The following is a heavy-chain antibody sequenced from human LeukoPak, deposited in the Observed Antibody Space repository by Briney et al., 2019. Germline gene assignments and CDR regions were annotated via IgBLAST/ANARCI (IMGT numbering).Heavy chain of an antibody. Sequence: GGSLRLSCAASGFTISSYAMSWVRQAPGKGLEWVPAISGSGGSTYYADSVKGRFTISRDNSKNTLYLQMNSLRAEDTDVYYCAKTASPGIAVAGNDYWGQGTLVTVSS. CDR1: GFTISSYA. CDR2: ISGSGGST. V-gene: IGHV3-23*01. CDR3: AKTASPGIAVAGNDY. J-gene: IGHJ4*02. D-gene: IGHD6-19*01.